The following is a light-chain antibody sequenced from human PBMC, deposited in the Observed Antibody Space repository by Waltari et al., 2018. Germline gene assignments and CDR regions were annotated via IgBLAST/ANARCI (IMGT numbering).Light chain of an antibody. CDR3: SSWTDSSRTGKLS. CDR1: ATDPRNFTS. V-gene: IGLV2-8*01. Sequence: HSALTQPPAASGSAGQSVTGPCTGTATDPRNFTSVSWSQQHPGKAPKLRLYEIDTRPSGVPDRFSGSKSGDAASLTVSGLQAEDEAIYFCSSWTDSSRTGKLSFGGGTKLTVL. J-gene: IGLJ2*01. CDR2: EID.